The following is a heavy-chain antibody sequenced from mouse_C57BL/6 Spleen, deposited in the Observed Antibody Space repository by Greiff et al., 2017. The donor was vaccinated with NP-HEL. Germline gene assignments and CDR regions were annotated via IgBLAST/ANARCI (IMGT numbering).Heavy chain of an antibody. CDR3: ARNGGSSYPFAY. V-gene: IGHV5-17*01. J-gene: IGHJ3*01. CDR2: ISSGSSTF. CDR1: GFTFSDSG. Sequence: EVQVVEYGGCLVKPGGSLKLSCAASGFTFSDSGMHWVRQAPEKGLEWVAYISSGSSTFYYADTVQRRFNICRDNAKNTLFLQMTILRSEDTAMYYCARNGGSSYPFAYWGQGTLVTVSA. D-gene: IGHD1-1*01.